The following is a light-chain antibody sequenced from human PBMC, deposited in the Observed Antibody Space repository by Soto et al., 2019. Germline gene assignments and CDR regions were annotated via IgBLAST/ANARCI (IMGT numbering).Light chain of an antibody. V-gene: IGLV2-14*01. J-gene: IGLJ3*02. Sequence: QSVLTQPGSVSGSPGQSITISCTGTPSDIGNYNYVSWYQQHPGKAPKLIIYGVSNRPSGVSNRFSASKSGNAASLTISGLQAEDEADYYCSSYTAYTTLWVFGGGTKLTVL. CDR1: PSDIGNYNY. CDR2: GVS. CDR3: SSYTAYTTLWV.